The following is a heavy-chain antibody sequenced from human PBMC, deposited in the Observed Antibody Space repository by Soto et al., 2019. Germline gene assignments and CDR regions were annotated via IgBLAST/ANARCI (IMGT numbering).Heavy chain of an antibody. D-gene: IGHD3-22*01. V-gene: IGHV1-18*01. CDR1: GYTFTSYG. Sequence: GASVKVSCKASGYTFTSYGISWVRQAPGQGLEWMGWISAYNGNTNYAQKLQGRVTMTTDTSTSTAYMELRSLRSDDTAVYYCARDTYYYDSSGYYDFDYWGQGALVTVLL. CDR3: ARDTYYYDSSGYYDFDY. CDR2: ISAYNGNT. J-gene: IGHJ4*02.